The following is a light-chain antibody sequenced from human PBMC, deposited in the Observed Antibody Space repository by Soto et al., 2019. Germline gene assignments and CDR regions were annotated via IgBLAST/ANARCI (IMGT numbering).Light chain of an antibody. Sequence: EIVLTQSPGTLSLSPGERATLSCRASQSVSSSYLAWYQQKPGQATRLLIYGASSRATGTPDRFSGSGSGTDFTLTISRLEPEDFAVYYCQQYDTSPPLTFGGGTKVEI. CDR2: GAS. CDR3: QQYDTSPPLT. J-gene: IGKJ4*02. V-gene: IGKV3-20*01. CDR1: QSVSSSY.